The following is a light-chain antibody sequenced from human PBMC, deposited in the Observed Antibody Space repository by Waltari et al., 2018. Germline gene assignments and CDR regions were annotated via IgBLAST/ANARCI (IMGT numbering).Light chain of an antibody. J-gene: IGLJ2*01. CDR3: SSYTSSSTPVV. CDR2: DVS. V-gene: IGLV2-14*03. CDR1: SRDVGGYNS. Sequence: SALTQPASVSGSPGPSITIPCTGTSRDVGGYNSVSWYQQHPGKAPKLMIYDVSNRPSGVSNRFSGSKSGNTASLTISGLQAEDEADYYCSSYTSSSTPVVFGGGTKLTVL.